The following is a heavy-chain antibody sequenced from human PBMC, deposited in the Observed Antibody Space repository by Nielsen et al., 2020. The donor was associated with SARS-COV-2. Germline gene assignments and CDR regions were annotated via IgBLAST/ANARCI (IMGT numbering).Heavy chain of an antibody. J-gene: IGHJ4*02. V-gene: IGHV3-7*01. D-gene: IGHD3-10*01. CDR1: GFTFSSYW. CDR3: ARGIRVGVRGGDY. CDR2: IKQDGSEK. Sequence: GESLKISCAASGFTFSSYWMSWVRQAPGKGLEWVANIKQDGSEKYYADSVKGRFTISRDNAKNSLYLQMNSLRDEDTAVYYCARGIRVGVRGGDYWGQGTLVTVSS.